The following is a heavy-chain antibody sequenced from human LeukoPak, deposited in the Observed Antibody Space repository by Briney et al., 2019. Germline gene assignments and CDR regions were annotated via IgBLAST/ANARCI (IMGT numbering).Heavy chain of an antibody. CDR3: ARLPGRYQLLNNWFDP. CDR2: IYHSGST. D-gene: IGHD2-2*01. V-gene: IGHV4-4*02. Sequence: PSETLSLTCAVSGGSISSSNWWSWVRQPPGKGLEWIGEIYHSGSTNYNPSLKSRVTISVDTSKNQFSLKLSSVTAADTAAYYCARLPGRYQLLNNWFDPWGQGTLVTVSS. J-gene: IGHJ5*02. CDR1: GGSISSSNW.